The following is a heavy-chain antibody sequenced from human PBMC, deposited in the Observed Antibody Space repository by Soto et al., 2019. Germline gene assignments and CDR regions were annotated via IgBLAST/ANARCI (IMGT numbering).Heavy chain of an antibody. J-gene: IGHJ6*01. CDR2: IIPIFGTA. V-gene: IGHV1-69*13. Sequence: SVKVSCKASGGTFSSYAISWVRQAPGQGLEWMGGIIPIFGTANYAQKFQGRVTITADESTSTAYMELSSLRSEDTAVYYCAIELRELHSAYQYYSMGDWGQGTTVTDCS. D-gene: IGHD1-7*01. CDR1: GGTFSSYA. CDR3: AIELRELHSAYQYYSMGD.